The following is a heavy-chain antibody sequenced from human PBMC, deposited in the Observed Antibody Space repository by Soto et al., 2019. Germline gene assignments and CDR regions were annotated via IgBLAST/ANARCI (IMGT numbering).Heavy chain of an antibody. D-gene: IGHD4-17*01. CDR1: GYTFTSYY. CDR3: ARDRVPVTTVTTRYYYGMEV. Sequence: QVQLVQSGAEVKKPGASVKVSCKASGYTFTSYYMHWVRQDPGQGLEWMGIINPSGGSTSYAQKFQVRVTMTRDTSTSTVYMELSSLRSEDTAVYYCARDRVPVTTVTTRYYYGMEVWGQGTTVTVSS. V-gene: IGHV1-46*01. J-gene: IGHJ6*02. CDR2: INPSGGST.